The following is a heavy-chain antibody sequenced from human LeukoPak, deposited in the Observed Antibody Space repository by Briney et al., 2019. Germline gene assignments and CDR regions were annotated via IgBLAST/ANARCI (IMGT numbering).Heavy chain of an antibody. V-gene: IGHV2-5*01. CDR2: IYWNADN. CDR3: AHYGDYRFLYYFDY. CDR1: GFSLTTSGVG. Sequence: SGPTLVKPTQTLTLTCTFSGFSLTTSGVGVGWIRQPPGRALEWLALIYWNADNRYSPSLKSRLTIIKDTSKNQVLLTMANMGPVDTATYYCAHYGDYRFLYYFDYWGQGTLVTVSS. J-gene: IGHJ4*02. D-gene: IGHD4-11*01.